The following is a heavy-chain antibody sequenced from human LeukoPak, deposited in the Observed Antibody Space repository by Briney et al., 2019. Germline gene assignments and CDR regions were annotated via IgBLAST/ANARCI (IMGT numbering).Heavy chain of an antibody. V-gene: IGHV3-23*01. J-gene: IGHJ4*02. D-gene: IGHD1-26*01. CDR1: GVTFSSYA. Sequence: GGSLRLSCAASGVTFSSYAMSWVRQAPGKGLEWVSGISGSGGSTDYADSVKGRFTISRDNSKNTLYLQMNSLRAEDTAVYYCAKDKIVGAIFRFDYWGQGTLVTVSS. CDR3: AKDKIVGAIFRFDY. CDR2: ISGSGGST.